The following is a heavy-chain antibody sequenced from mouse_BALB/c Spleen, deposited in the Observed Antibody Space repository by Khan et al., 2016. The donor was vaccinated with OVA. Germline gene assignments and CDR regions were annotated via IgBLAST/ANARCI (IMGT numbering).Heavy chain of an antibody. J-gene: IGHJ3*01. D-gene: IGHD1-1*01. CDR2: ISSGGSYI. Sequence: EVELVESGGGLVKPGGSLKLSCAVSGFTFSNYAMSWVRQTPEKRLEWVATISSGGSYIYYPASVQGRFTISRDNAKNTLYLQMNSLRYEDTAMYNCARELFTTVVATPFAYWGQGTLVTVSA. V-gene: IGHV5-9-3*01. CDR3: ARELFTTVVATPFAY. CDR1: GFTFSNYA.